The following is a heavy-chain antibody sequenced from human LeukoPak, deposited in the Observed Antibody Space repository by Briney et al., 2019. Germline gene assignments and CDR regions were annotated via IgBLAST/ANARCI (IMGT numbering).Heavy chain of an antibody. J-gene: IGHJ4*02. Sequence: PGGSLRLSCAASGFTFSSYWMSWVRQAPGKGLEWVANIKQDGSEKYYVDSVKGRFTISRDNAKNTLYLQMNSLRAEDTAVYYCARDPSFTPPVFDYWGQGTLVTVSS. V-gene: IGHV3-7*01. D-gene: IGHD3-16*02. CDR3: ARDPSFTPPVFDY. CDR1: GFTFSSYW. CDR2: IKQDGSEK.